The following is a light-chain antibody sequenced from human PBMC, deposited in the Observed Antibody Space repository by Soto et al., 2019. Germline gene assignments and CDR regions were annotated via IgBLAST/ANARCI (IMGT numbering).Light chain of an antibody. Sequence: QSVLTQPPSASGTPGQRVTISCSGSNYNIGSNTVNWYQHLPGTAPKLLIHSDNQRASGVPDRLSGSKSGTSASLAISGLQSEDEANYYCASWDDRLNGQVFGGGTKLTVL. V-gene: IGLV1-44*01. CDR3: ASWDDRLNGQV. CDR2: SDN. J-gene: IGLJ2*01. CDR1: NYNIGSNT.